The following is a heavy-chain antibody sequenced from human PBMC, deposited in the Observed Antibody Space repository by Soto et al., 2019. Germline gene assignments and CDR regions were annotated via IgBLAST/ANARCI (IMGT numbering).Heavy chain of an antibody. CDR1: GYTFTSYW. CDR2: IDASDSSA. D-gene: IGHD3-16*01. V-gene: IGHV5-10-1*01. CDR3: ARQGPLMKWSPPCDRFDP. J-gene: IGHJ5*02. Sequence: PGESLKISCKGSGYTFTSYWISWVRHTPGKGLEWLGKIDASDSSANYSPSFQGHVTISADKSISTAYLQWSSLKASDTAIYYCARQGPLMKWSPPCDRFDPWGQGTLVTVSS.